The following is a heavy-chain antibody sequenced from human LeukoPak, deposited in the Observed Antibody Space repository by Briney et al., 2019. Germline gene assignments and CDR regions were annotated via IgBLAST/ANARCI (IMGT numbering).Heavy chain of an antibody. CDR2: ISYDGSNK. V-gene: IGHV3-30-3*02. J-gene: IGHJ5*02. Sequence: GGSLRLSCAASGFTFSSYAMHWVRQAPGKGLEWVAVISYDGSNKYYADSVKGRFTISRDNSKNTLYLQMNSLRAEDTAVYCCAKWFCSSTSCPNWFDPWGQGTLVTVSS. CDR1: GFTFSSYA. D-gene: IGHD2-2*01. CDR3: AKWFCSSTSCPNWFDP.